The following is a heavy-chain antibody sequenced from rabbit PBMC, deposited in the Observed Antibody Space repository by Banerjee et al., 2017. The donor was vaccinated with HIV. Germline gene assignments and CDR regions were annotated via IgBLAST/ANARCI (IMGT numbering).Heavy chain of an antibody. J-gene: IGHJ4*01. D-gene: IGHD1-1*01. V-gene: IGHV1S45*01. Sequence: QEQLVESGGDLVKPEGSLTLTCTASGFSFSNKYVMCWVRQAPGKGLEWIACINTSSGNTVYANWAKGRFTISKTSSTTVTLQMTSLTAADTATYFCARRDSGTSSSYKLWGQGTLVTVS. CDR3: ARRDSGTSSSYKL. CDR1: GFSFSNKYV. CDR2: INTSSGNT.